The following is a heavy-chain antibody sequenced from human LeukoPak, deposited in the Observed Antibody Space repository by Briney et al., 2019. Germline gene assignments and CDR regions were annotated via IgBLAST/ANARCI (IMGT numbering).Heavy chain of an antibody. Sequence: SVKVSCKASGGTFSSYAISWVRQAPGQGLEWMGGIIPIFGTANYAQKFQGRVTITADESTSTAYMELSSLRSEDTAVYYCASTVGPAKGGAFDIWGQRTKVNGSS. D-gene: IGHD4-11*01. CDR1: GGTFSSYA. J-gene: IGHJ3*02. V-gene: IGHV1-69*13. CDR3: ASTVGPAKGGAFDI. CDR2: IIPIFGTA.